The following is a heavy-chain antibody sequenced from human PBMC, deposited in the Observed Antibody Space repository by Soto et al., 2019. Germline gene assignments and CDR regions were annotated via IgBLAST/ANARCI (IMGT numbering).Heavy chain of an antibody. CDR1: GGSITRGGYY. Sequence: PSETLSLTCTVSGGSITRGGYYWSWIRQPPGKGLEWIGYIYYSGSTNYNPSLKSRVTISVGTSKNQFSLKLSSVTAADTAVYYCARSDGRYWGQGTLVTVSS. CDR2: IYYSGST. V-gene: IGHV4-61*08. CDR3: ARSDGRY. J-gene: IGHJ4*02.